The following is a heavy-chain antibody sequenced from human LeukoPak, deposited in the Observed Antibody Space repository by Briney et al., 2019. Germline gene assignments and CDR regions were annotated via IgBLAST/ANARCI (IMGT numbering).Heavy chain of an antibody. CDR2: IGTAGDT. CDR3: ARVAKERVGGVYYFDY. V-gene: IGHV3-13*01. CDR1: GFTFSDYD. D-gene: IGHD1-1*01. Sequence: GGSLRLSCAASGFTFSDYDMHWVRQATGKGLEWVSAIGTAGDTYYTGSVKGRSTISRENAKNSLYLQMNSLRAGDTAVYYCARVAKERVGGVYYFDYWGQGTLVTVSS. J-gene: IGHJ4*02.